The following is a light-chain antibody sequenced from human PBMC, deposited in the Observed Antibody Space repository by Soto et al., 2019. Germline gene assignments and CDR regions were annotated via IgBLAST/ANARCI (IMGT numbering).Light chain of an antibody. V-gene: IGKV3-20*01. CDR3: QRYGSSEFT. CDR2: GAS. J-gene: IGKJ3*01. Sequence: EIVMTQSPDTLSVSPGERATLSCRASQSVSSNLAWYQQKPGQAPRLLIYGASSRATGVPDRFSGSGSGTDFTLTISRLEPEDFAVYYCQRYGSSEFTLGPGTKVDTK. CDR1: QSVSSN.